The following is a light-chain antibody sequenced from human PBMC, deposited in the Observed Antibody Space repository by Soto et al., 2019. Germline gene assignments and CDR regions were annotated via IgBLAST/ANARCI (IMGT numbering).Light chain of an antibody. CDR3: SSYTNTSPYV. CDR1: SNDIGTYNY. V-gene: IGLV2-14*01. CDR2: EVT. J-gene: IGLJ1*01. Sequence: QSALTQPASVSGSPGQSITISCTGTSNDIGTYNYVSWYQDHPGKAPKLIIYEVTKRPSGVSHRFSGSKSGNTASLTISGLQADDEADYYCSSYTNTSPYVFGTGTKVTVL.